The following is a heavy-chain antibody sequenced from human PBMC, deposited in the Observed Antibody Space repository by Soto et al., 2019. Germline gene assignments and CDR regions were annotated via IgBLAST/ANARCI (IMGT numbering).Heavy chain of an antibody. CDR2: ISYDGSNK. V-gene: IGHV3-30*18. J-gene: IGHJ6*02. D-gene: IGHD4-17*01. Sequence: QVQLVESGGGVVQPGRSLRLSCAASGFTFSSYGMHWVRQAPGKGLEWVAVISYDGSNKYYADSVKGRFTISRDNSKNTLYLQMNSLRAEDTAVYYCAKDRTVTTGRYYYYGMDVWGQGTTVTVSS. CDR3: AKDRTVTTGRYYYYGMDV. CDR1: GFTFSSYG.